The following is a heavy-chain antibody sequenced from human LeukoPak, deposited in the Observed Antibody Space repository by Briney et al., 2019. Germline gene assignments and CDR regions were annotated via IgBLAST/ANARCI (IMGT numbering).Heavy chain of an antibody. Sequence: GRSLRLSCAASGFTFSTYPIHWVRQAPGKGLEWVAVISYDGSKRYYADSVKGRFTISRDNSKNTLYLQMNSLRPEDTAVYYCAREDYYFDYWGQGTLVTVSS. J-gene: IGHJ4*02. V-gene: IGHV3-30*04. CDR2: ISYDGSKR. CDR1: GFTFSTYP. CDR3: AREDYYFDY.